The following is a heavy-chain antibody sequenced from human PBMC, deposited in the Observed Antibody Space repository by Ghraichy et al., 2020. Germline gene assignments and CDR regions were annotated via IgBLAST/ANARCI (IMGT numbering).Heavy chain of an antibody. D-gene: IGHD6-13*01. CDR2: IIPILGIA. V-gene: IGHV1-69*02. CDR3: ARSPPGIAAAGIDY. Sequence: SVKVSCKASGGTFSSYTISWVRQAPGQGLEWMGRIIPILGIANYAQKFQGRVTITADKSTSTAYMELSSLRSEDTAVYYCARSPPGIAAAGIDYWGQGTLVTVSS. CDR1: GGTFSSYT. J-gene: IGHJ4*02.